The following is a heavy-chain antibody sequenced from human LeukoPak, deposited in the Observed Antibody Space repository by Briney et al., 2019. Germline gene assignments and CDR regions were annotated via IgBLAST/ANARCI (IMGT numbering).Heavy chain of an antibody. CDR1: GFSLSTSGVG. D-gene: IGHD3-16*02. CDR3: ACRPADYDYVWGSYRPSRDAFDI. V-gene: IGHV2-5*01. CDR2: IYWNDDK. Sequence: SGSTLVKPTQTLTLTCTFSGFSLSTSGVGVGWIRQPPGKALEWLALIYWNDDKRYSPSLKSRLTITKDTSKNQVVLTMTNMDPVDTATYYCACRPADYDYVWGSYRPSRDAFDIWGQGTMVTVSS. J-gene: IGHJ3*02.